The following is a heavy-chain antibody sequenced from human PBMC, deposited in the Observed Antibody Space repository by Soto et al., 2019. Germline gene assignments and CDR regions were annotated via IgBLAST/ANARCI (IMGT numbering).Heavy chain of an antibody. CDR1: GLTASSNY. V-gene: IGHV3-53*01. CDR2: IYGGDDT. D-gene: IGHD3-22*01. J-gene: IGHJ4*02. Sequence: GGSLRLSCAASGLTASSNYMGWVRQAPGTGLEWVSLIYGGDDTYYADSVKGRFTISRDNSKNTLYLQMNSLRVEDTAVYYCARRGYEYESSGYYPLFDYWGQGILVTVSS. CDR3: ARRGYEYESSGYYPLFDY.